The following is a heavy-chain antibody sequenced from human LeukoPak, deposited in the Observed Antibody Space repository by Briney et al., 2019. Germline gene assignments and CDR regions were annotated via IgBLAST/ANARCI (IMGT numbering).Heavy chain of an antibody. V-gene: IGHV3-7*01. CDR1: VFTFSSYW. CDR2: IKPDGSEE. CDR3: TLVTRATAAVDY. Sequence: TGGSLRLSCAASVFTFSSYWMSWVRQVSGKGLEWVANIKPDGSEEYYVDSVKGRFTISRDNAEKSLYLQMNSLRVEDTAVYYCTLVTRATAAVDYWGQGTLVTVSS. J-gene: IGHJ4*02. D-gene: IGHD6-13*01.